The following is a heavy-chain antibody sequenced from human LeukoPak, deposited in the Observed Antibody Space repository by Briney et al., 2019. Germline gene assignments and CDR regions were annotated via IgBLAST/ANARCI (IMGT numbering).Heavy chain of an antibody. Sequence: ASVKVSCKPSGYTFTGYYVHWVRQAPGQGLEGMGWINPNSGGTNYAQKFQGRVTMNRDTAISTAYMELSRLRSDHTAVYYCAILEWTLYFDYWGQGTLVTVSS. CDR3: AILEWTLYFDY. CDR1: GYTFTGYY. CDR2: INPNSGGT. V-gene: IGHV1-2*02. D-gene: IGHD3-3*01. J-gene: IGHJ4*02.